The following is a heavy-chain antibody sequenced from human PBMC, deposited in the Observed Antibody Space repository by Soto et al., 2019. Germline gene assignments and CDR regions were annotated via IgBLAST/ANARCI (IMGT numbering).Heavy chain of an antibody. V-gene: IGHV4-39*01. CDR2: INHSGST. Sequence: ETLSLTCRVSDGSMNSDSSYWGWIRQPPGKGLEWIGVINHSGSTYHNLSLKGRVTMSVDASRNQFSLKLTSMTAADTAVYYCARLGGYVSVGYYYLWDSWGQGTLVTVSS. D-gene: IGHD3-22*01. J-gene: IGHJ4*02. CDR1: DGSMNSDSSY. CDR3: ARLGGYVSVGYYYLWDS.